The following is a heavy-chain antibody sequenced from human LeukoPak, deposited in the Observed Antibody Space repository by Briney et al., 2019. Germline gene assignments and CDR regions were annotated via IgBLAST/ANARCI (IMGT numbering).Heavy chain of an antibody. CDR1: GGSISSYY. CDR3: ARGRFLDAFDI. J-gene: IGHJ3*02. V-gene: IGHV4-59*01. D-gene: IGHD3-3*01. Sequence: SETLSLTCTVSGGSISSYYWSWIRQPPGKGLEWIGYIYYSGSTKYKPSLKSRVTISVDTSKNQFSLKLSSVTATDTAVYYCARGRFLDAFDIWGQGTMVTVSS. CDR2: IYYSGST.